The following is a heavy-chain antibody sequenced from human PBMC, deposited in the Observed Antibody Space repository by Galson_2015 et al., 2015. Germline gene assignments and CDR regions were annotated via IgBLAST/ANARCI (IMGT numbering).Heavy chain of an antibody. J-gene: IGHJ3*02. CDR1: GYTFTTYA. CDR2: INPDNGNT. D-gene: IGHD3-16*02. CDR3: ARPSRDWGSYRHDAFDI. Sequence: SVKFSCKASGYTFTTYAMHWVRQAPGQRLEWMAWINPDNGNTKYSQKVQGRVSITRDTSATTAYMELSSLTSEDTAVYYCARPSRDWGSYRHDAFDIWGQGTMVTVSS. V-gene: IGHV1-3*01.